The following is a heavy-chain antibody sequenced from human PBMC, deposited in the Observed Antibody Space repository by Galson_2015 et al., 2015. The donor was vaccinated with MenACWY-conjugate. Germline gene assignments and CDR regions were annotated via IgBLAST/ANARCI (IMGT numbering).Heavy chain of an antibody. Sequence: SLRLSCAASGFTFSSYAMSWVRQAPGKGLEWVSAISGSGGRTYYADSVKGRFTISRDNAKNSLYLQMNSLRAEDTAVYYCARKGNGLDYWGQGTLVTVSS. CDR2: ISGSGGRT. V-gene: IGHV3-23*01. J-gene: IGHJ4*02. D-gene: IGHD2-8*01. CDR1: GFTFSSYA. CDR3: ARKGNGLDY.